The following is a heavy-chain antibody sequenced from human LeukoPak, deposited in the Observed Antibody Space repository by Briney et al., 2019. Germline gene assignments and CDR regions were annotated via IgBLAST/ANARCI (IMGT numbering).Heavy chain of an antibody. D-gene: IGHD3-10*01. CDR2: VTHSGST. V-gene: IGHV4-34*01. Sequence: SETLSLTCAVYGGSFSSSYWSWIRQPPGKGLEWIGEVTHSGSTNYNPSLKSRITMSVDTSKNQISLKVNSVTVADTAAYYCAGGSGKRLVRNWYFDLGGGALLVIASS. CDR1: GGSFSSSY. J-gene: IGHJ2*01. CDR3: AGGSGKRLVRNWYFDL.